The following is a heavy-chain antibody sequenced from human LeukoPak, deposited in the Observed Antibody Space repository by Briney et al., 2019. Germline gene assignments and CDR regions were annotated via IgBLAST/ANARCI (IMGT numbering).Heavy chain of an antibody. CDR2: INPNSGGT. Sequence: ASVKVSCKASGYTFTGYYMHWVRQAPGQGLEVMGWINPNSGGTNYAQQFQGRVTMTRDTSISTAYMELSRLRSDDTAVYYCARDARGGGSCHDYWGQGTLVTVSS. V-gene: IGHV1-2*02. CDR3: ARDARGGGSCHDY. D-gene: IGHD2-15*01. CDR1: GYTFTGYY. J-gene: IGHJ4*02.